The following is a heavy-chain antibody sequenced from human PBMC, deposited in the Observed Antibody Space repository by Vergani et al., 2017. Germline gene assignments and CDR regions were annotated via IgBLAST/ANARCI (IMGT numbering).Heavy chain of an antibody. CDR2: ISWDGGST. V-gene: IGHV3-43*01. D-gene: IGHD6-19*01. J-gene: IGHJ4*02. CDR3: AKEGIAVAGSFDY. CDR1: GFTFDDYT. Sequence: EVQLVESGGVVVQPGGSLRLSCAASGFTFDDYTMHWVRRAPGKGLEWVSLISWDGGSTYYADSVKGRFTISRDNSKNSLYLQMNSLRTEDTALYYCAKEGIAVAGSFDYWGQGTLVTVSS.